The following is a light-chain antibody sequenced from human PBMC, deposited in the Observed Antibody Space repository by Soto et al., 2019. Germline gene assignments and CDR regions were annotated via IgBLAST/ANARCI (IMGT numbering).Light chain of an antibody. V-gene: IGKV3-20*01. CDR3: QQHGSSSLFT. Sequence: EIVLTQSPGTLSLSPGERATLSCRASQSVSSSYLAWYQQKPGQTPRLLIYGASSRATGIPDRFSGSGSCTDFTLTISRLQPEDVAVYYCQQHGSSSLFTFGPGTKVDIK. CDR2: GAS. CDR1: QSVSSSY. J-gene: IGKJ3*01.